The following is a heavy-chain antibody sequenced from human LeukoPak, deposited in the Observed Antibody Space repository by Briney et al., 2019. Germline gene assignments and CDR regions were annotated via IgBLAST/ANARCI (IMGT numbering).Heavy chain of an antibody. J-gene: IGHJ4*02. CDR1: GFAFSSYN. CDR2: ISTTSTYI. Sequence: PGGSLRLSCAASGFAFSSYNMKWVRQAPGKGLVWVSFISTTSTYIYYADSVKGRFTVSRDNSKNLLYLKIDSLRVEDTAVYYCARAGTCSSTSCDGGIEYWGQGTLVTVSS. D-gene: IGHD2-2*01. CDR3: ARAGTCSSTSCDGGIEY. V-gene: IGHV3-21*06.